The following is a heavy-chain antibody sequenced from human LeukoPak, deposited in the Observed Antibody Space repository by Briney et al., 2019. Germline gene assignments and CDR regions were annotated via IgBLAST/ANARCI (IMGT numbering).Heavy chain of an antibody. D-gene: IGHD3-16*01. Sequence: PPETLSLTCTVSGGSISSYYWSWIRQPPGKGLEWSGYIYYSGSTNYNPSLKSRVTISVDTSKNQFSLKLSSVTAADTAVYYCARGGHYYYYMDVWGKGTTVTVSS. CDR2: IYYSGST. CDR1: GGSISSYY. V-gene: IGHV4-59*01. CDR3: ARGGHYYYYMDV. J-gene: IGHJ6*03.